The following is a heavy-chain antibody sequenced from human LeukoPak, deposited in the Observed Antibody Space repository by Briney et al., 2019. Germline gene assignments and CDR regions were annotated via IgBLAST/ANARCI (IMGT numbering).Heavy chain of an antibody. CDR3: ARIRFVFDP. Sequence: PSETLSLTCTVSGYSISSGYYWGWIRQPPGKGLEWIGSIYHSGSTYYNPSLKSRVTISVDTSKNQFSLKLSSVTAADTAVYYCARIRFVFDPWGQGTLVTVSS. CDR2: IYHSGST. V-gene: IGHV4-38-2*02. J-gene: IGHJ5*02. D-gene: IGHD3-10*01. CDR1: GYSISSGYY.